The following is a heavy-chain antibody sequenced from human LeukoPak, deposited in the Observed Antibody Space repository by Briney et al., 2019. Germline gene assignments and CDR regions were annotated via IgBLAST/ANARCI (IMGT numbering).Heavy chain of an antibody. Sequence: PGGSLRLSCAASGFTVSSNYMSWVRQAPGKGLEWVSVIYSGGSTYYADSVKGRFTISRDNSKNTLYLQMNSLRAEDTAVYYCARDRVELWFGELLAHTNYYYGMDVWGQGTTVTVSS. CDR3: ARDRVELWFGELLAHTNYYYGMDV. CDR1: GFTVSSNY. CDR2: IYSGGST. J-gene: IGHJ6*02. D-gene: IGHD3-10*01. V-gene: IGHV3-53*01.